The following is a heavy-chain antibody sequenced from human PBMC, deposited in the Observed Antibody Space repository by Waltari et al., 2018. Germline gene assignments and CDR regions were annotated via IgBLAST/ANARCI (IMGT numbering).Heavy chain of an antibody. V-gene: IGHV4-34*01. J-gene: IGHJ4*02. Sequence: QVQLQQWGAGLLKPSETLSLTCGYYGESFNNYYWIWVRQPPVKGLEWIGETDQRGATKSNPSLASRVTISLDTSKSQFSLSLRSVIAADAAMYYCARHRRGSNGIDYWGQGTLVTVSS. CDR1: GESFNNYY. CDR3: ARHRRGSNGIDY. CDR2: TDQRGAT. D-gene: IGHD7-27*01.